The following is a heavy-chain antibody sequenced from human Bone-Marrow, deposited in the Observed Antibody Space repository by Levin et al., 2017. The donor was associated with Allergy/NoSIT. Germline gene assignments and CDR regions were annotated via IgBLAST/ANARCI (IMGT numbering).Heavy chain of an antibody. CDR1: GYSFTAFY. CDR2: VDPVSGAT. Sequence: ASVKVSCKASGYSFTAFYVNWVRQAPGQGLEWMGRVDPVSGATNYAQKFQGRVTMTRDTSTSTAYMDLRRLTSDDTALYYCAREVESPDWFDPWGLGTLVTVSS. CDR3: AREVESPDWFDP. V-gene: IGHV1-2*06. J-gene: IGHJ5*02.